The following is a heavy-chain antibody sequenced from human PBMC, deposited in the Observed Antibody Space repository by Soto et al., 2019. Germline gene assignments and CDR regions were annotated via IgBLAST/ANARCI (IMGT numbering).Heavy chain of an antibody. CDR1: GFTFSSYA. Sequence: EVQLVESGEDLVQPGGSLRLSCTTSGFTFSSYAMHWVRQGPGKGLEYVSGISSNGDRTYYADSVKGRFTISRDSSKNTLYLQMGSLRAEDMAVYYCVRERRDSSAYPDAFDIWGQGTMVTVSS. D-gene: IGHD3-22*01. J-gene: IGHJ3*02. CDR2: ISSNGDRT. V-gene: IGHV3-64*02. CDR3: VRERRDSSAYPDAFDI.